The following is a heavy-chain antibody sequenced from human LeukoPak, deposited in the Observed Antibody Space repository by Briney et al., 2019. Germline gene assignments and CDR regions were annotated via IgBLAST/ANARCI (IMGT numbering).Heavy chain of an antibody. Sequence: GGSLRLSCAASGFTFSSYWMHWVRQAPGKGLVWVSHIKSDGSSTSYADSVKGRFTISRDNAKNTLYLQMNSLRAEDTAVYYCARDMVVGSHDYWGQGTLVTVSS. J-gene: IGHJ4*02. CDR2: IKSDGSST. D-gene: IGHD2-15*01. CDR3: ARDMVVGSHDY. CDR1: GFTFSSYW. V-gene: IGHV3-74*01.